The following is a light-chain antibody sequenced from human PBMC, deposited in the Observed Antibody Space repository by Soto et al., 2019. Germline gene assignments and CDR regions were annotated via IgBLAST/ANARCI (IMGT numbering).Light chain of an antibody. Sequence: DIQLTQSPSFLSAAEGDRVTITCRASQGISSYLAWYQQKPGKAPKLLIYAASTLQSGVPSRFSGSGSGTEFTLTISSLQPEDFATYYCQQLNSYHLYTFGQGTKLEIK. V-gene: IGKV1-9*01. CDR2: AAS. J-gene: IGKJ2*01. CDR3: QQLNSYHLYT. CDR1: QGISSY.